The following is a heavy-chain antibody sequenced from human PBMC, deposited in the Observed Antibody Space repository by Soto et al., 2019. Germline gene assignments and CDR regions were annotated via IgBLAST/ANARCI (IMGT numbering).Heavy chain of an antibody. CDR1: GGSISSGDYY. V-gene: IGHV4-30-4*01. CDR2: IYYSGST. CDR3: ARSLRDEESWWTNDAFDI. Sequence: SETLSLTCTVSGGSISSGDYYWSWIRQPPGKGLEWIGYIYYSGSTYYNPSLKSRVTISVDTSKNQFSLKLSSVTAADTAVYYCARSLRDEESWWTNDAFDIWGQGTMVTVSS. J-gene: IGHJ3*02. D-gene: IGHD2-15*01.